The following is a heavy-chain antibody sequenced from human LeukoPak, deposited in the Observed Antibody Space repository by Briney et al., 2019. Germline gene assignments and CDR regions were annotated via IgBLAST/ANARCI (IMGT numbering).Heavy chain of an antibody. D-gene: IGHD6-19*01. J-gene: IGHJ5*02. CDR2: INPNSGGT. V-gene: IGHV1-2*02. CDR1: GHTLTGYY. CDR3: TRDRSSGSNRFDP. Sequence: ASVKVSCKAAGHTLTGYYMHWVRQAPGQGLEWMGWINPNSGGTNYAQKFQGRVTMTRDTSISTAYMELTRLTSDDTAVYYCTRDRSSGSNRFDPWGQGTLVTVSS.